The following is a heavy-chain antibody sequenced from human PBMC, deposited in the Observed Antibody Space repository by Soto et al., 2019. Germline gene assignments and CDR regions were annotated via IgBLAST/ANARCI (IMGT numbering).Heavy chain of an antibody. D-gene: IGHD5-18*01. CDR3: ASNQKGPYTGMDV. CDR1: GYIFTNYD. J-gene: IGHJ6*02. CDR2: IIGGNGDT. Sequence: ASVKVSCKASGYIFTNYDMHWVLQAPGQRLEWMGRIIGGNGDTKYSQKFQDRVTFTRDTSASTAYMDLSSLTSEDTAVYYCASNQKGPYTGMDVWGQGTTVTVSS. V-gene: IGHV1-3*01.